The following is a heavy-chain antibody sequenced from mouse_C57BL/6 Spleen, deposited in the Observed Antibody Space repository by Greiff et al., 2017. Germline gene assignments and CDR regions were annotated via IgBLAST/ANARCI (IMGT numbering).Heavy chain of an antibody. D-gene: IGHD1-1*01. CDR1: GYTFTSYW. J-gene: IGHJ3*01. CDR2: IDPSDSYT. V-gene: IGHV1-59*01. Sequence: QVQLQQPGAELVRPGTSVKLSCKASGYTFTSYWMHWVKQRPGQGLEWIGVIDPSDSYTNYNQKFKGKATLTVDTSTSTAYMQLSSLTSEDSAVYSCARKRLLRTHPWFAYWGQGTLVTVSA. CDR3: ARKRLLRTHPWFAY.